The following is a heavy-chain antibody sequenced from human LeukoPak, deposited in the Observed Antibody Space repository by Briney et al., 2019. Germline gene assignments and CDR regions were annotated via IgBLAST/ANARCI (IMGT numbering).Heavy chain of an antibody. CDR3: GRIPAAGSLRGSFDI. D-gene: IGHD6-13*01. J-gene: IGHJ3*02. CDR2: IYPGDSDT. V-gene: IGHV5-51*01. Sequence: GESLKISCKGSGYSFTSYWIVWVRQMPGKGLEWMGIIYPGDSDTRYSPSFQGQVTISADKSISTAYLQWSSLKASDSAMYYCGRIPAAGSLRGSFDIWGQGTMVTVSS. CDR1: GYSFTSYW.